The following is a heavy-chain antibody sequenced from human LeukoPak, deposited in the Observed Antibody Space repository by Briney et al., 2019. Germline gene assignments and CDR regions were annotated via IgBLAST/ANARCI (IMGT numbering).Heavy chain of an antibody. CDR3: ARGRYSGTTYYFDY. Sequence: GALRLSCAASGFTFSTSWMSWVSQVPGKGLEWVANIKKDGSETYYVDSVKGRFTISRDNAKNSLYLQMNSLRAEDTAMYYCARGRYSGTTYYFDYWGQGTLVTVSS. J-gene: IGHJ4*02. CDR1: GFTFSTSW. D-gene: IGHD5-12*01. V-gene: IGHV3-7*03. CDR2: IKKDGSET.